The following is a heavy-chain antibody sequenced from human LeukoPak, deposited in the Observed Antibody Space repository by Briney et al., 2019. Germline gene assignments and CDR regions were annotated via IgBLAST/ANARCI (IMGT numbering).Heavy chain of an antibody. Sequence: GASVKVSCQASGGTFSSYAISWVRQAPGQGLEWMGGIIPIFGTANYAQKFQGRVTITADESTSTAYMELSSLRSEDTAVYCCASFPSQRELLYFDYWAREPWSPSPQ. CDR1: GGTFSSYA. V-gene: IGHV1-69*01. CDR2: IIPIFGTA. J-gene: IGHJ4*02. CDR3: ASFPSQRELLYFDY. D-gene: IGHD1-26*01.